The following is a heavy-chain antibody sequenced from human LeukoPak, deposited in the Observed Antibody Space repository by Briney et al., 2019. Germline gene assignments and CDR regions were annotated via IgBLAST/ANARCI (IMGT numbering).Heavy chain of an antibody. D-gene: IGHD3-22*01. CDR1: GGSISSSSYY. CDR3: ARSPVSYDSSGSRIRPPRPMSLDFDY. Sequence: TSETLSLTCTVSGGSISSSSYYWGWIRQPPGKGLEWIGTIHYSGSTYYNPSLRSRVTMSVDTSKNQFSLKLSSVTTADTAVYYCARSPVSYDSSGSRIRPPRPMSLDFDYWGQGTLVTVSS. J-gene: IGHJ4*02. CDR2: IHYSGST. V-gene: IGHV4-39*01.